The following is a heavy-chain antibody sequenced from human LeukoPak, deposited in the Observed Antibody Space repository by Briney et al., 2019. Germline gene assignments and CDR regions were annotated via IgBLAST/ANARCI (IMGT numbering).Heavy chain of an antibody. CDR2: ISAYNGNT. J-gene: IGHJ6*03. V-gene: IGHV1-18*01. Sequence: GASVKVSCKASGYTFTIYGISWVRQAPGQGLERMGWISAYNGNTNYAQKLQGRVTMTTDTSTSTAYMELRSLRSDDTAVYYCARSAYYYYYMDVWGKGTTVTVSS. CDR1: GYTFTIYG. CDR3: ARSAYYYYYMDV.